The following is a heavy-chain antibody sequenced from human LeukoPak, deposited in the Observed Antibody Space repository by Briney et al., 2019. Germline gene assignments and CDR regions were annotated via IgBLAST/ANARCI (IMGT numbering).Heavy chain of an antibody. J-gene: IGHJ5*02. CDR3: AGEGSDFWSGYYPNWFDP. CDR1: GYTFTSYG. Sequence: ASVKVSCKASGYTFTSYGISWVRQAPGQGLEWMGWISAYNGNTNYAQKLQGRVTMTTDTSTSTAYMELRSLRSDDTAVYYCAGEGSDFWSGYYPNWFDPWGQGTLVTVSS. D-gene: IGHD3-3*01. V-gene: IGHV1-18*01. CDR2: ISAYNGNT.